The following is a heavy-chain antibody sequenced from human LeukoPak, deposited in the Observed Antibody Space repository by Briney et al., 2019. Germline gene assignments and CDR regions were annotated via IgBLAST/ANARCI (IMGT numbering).Heavy chain of an antibody. CDR2: INTDSGET. Sequence: ASVKVSCKTSGFTFTGYYIHWVRQAPGQGPEWMGLINTDSGETHYAQDFQGRVTVTRDTSNRTAYMDLSSLTSDDTAVYYCATADVLRNFDWFTEALHYWGQGTLVIVSS. V-gene: IGHV1-2*02. CDR3: ATADVLRNFDWFTEALHY. CDR1: GFTFTGYY. D-gene: IGHD3-9*01. J-gene: IGHJ1*01.